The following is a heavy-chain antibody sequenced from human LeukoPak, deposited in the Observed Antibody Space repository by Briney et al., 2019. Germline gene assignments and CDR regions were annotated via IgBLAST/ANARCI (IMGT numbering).Heavy chain of an antibody. Sequence: GGSLRLSCAASGFTFSSYAMHWVRQAPGKGLEWVAVISYDGSNKYYADSVKGRFTISRNNSKNTLYLQMNSLRAEDTAVYYCARNQPDDYGDYDGWFDPWGQGTLVTVSS. V-gene: IGHV3-30-3*01. CDR2: ISYDGSNK. CDR1: GFTFSSYA. D-gene: IGHD4-17*01. CDR3: ARNQPDDYGDYDGWFDP. J-gene: IGHJ5*02.